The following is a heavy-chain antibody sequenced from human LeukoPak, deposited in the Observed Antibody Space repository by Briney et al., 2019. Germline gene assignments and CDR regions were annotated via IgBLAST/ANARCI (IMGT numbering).Heavy chain of an antibody. J-gene: IGHJ6*03. CDR3: ARTGYYYYYYMDV. V-gene: IGHV1-69*06. CDR1: GGTFSSYA. Sequence: SVKVSCKASGGTFSSYAISWVRQAPGQGLEWMGGIIPVFGTANYAQKFQGRVTITADKSTSTAYMELSSLRSEDTAVYYCARTGYYYYYYMDVWGKGTTVTVSS. CDR2: IIPVFGTA.